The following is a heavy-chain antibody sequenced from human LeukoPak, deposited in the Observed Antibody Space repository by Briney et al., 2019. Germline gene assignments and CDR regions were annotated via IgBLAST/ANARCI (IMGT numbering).Heavy chain of an antibody. Sequence: GGSLRLSCAASGFTFSTYGMHWVRQAPGKGLEWVAVISYDGSNKYYADSVKGRFTISRDNSKNTLYLQMNSLRAEDTAVYYCAKDGWFGELDYYYYYYMDVWGKGTTVTVSS. D-gene: IGHD3-10*01. CDR1: GFTFSTYG. CDR2: ISYDGSNK. V-gene: IGHV3-30*18. CDR3: AKDGWFGELDYYYYYYMDV. J-gene: IGHJ6*03.